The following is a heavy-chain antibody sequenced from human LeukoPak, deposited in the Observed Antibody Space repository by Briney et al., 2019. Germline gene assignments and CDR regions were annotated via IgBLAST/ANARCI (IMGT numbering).Heavy chain of an antibody. V-gene: IGHV3-21*04. Sequence: GGSLRLSCAASGFTFSSYSMNWVRQAPGKGLEWVSSISSSSSYIYYADSVKGRFTISRDNAKNSLYLQMNSLRAEDTAVYYCATVLVATNEYYFDYWGQGTLVTVSS. CDR2: ISSSSSYI. D-gene: IGHD5-12*01. CDR3: ATVLVATNEYYFDY. CDR1: GFTFSSYS. J-gene: IGHJ4*02.